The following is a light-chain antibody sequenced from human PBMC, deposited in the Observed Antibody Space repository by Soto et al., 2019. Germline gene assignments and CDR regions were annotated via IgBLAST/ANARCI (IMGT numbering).Light chain of an antibody. Sequence: DMQLTQSPAFLSASVGDRVNITCRASQGANTFVAWYQQKAGRAPRLLIYVASSLQAGVPSRFSGSGSGTEFTLTINSLQPEDVATYYCHQVNSYPHTFGGGTKVDIK. CDR3: HQVNSYPHT. CDR1: QGANTF. V-gene: IGKV1-9*01. CDR2: VAS. J-gene: IGKJ4*01.